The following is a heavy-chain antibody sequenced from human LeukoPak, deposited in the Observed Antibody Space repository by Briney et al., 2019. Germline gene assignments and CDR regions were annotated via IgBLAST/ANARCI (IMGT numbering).Heavy chain of an antibody. Sequence: GESLKISCKGSGYSFTSYWIGWVRQMPGKGLEWMGIIYPGDSDTRYSPSFQGQVTISADKSISTAYLQWSSLKASDTAMYYCARSPGDFWLDQGDNDAFDIWGQGTMVTVSS. V-gene: IGHV5-51*01. J-gene: IGHJ3*02. CDR3: ARSPGDFWLDQGDNDAFDI. CDR1: GYSFTSYW. CDR2: IYPGDSDT. D-gene: IGHD3-3*01.